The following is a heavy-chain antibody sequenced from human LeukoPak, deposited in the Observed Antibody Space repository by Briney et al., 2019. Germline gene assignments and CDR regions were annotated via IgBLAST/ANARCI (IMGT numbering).Heavy chain of an antibody. J-gene: IGHJ3*02. CDR3: ARGAAIVGARTAHSQLDI. CDR2: IIPISGIA. Sequence: ASVKVSCKASGCTFSSYAISWVRQAPGQGLEWMGRIIPISGIANYAQKFQGRVTITADKSTSTANMELSSLRAEDTAVYYCARGAAIVGARTAHSQLDIWGQGTMVTVSS. V-gene: IGHV1-69*04. CDR1: GCTFSSYA. D-gene: IGHD1-26*01.